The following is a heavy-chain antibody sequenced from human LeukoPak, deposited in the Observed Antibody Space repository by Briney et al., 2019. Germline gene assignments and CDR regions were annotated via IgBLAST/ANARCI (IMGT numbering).Heavy chain of an antibody. CDR2: ISSSSSYI. D-gene: IGHD3-22*01. Sequence: PGGSLRLSCATPGFTFSNAWMSWVRQAPGKGLEWVSSISSSSSYIYYADSVKGRFTISRDNAKNSLYLQMNSLRAEDTAVYYCARPRYYDSSGTFQHWGQGTLVTVSS. CDR3: ARPRYYDSSGTFQH. CDR1: GFTFSNAW. J-gene: IGHJ1*01. V-gene: IGHV3-21*01.